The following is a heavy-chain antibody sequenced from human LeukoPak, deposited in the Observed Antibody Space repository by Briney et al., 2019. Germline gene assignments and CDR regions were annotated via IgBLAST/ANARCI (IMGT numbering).Heavy chain of an antibody. CDR3: ARPSGGSYSFEFDY. D-gene: IGHD1-26*01. CDR1: GFTFSTYW. Sequence: GGSLRLSCAASGFTFSTYWMNWVRQAPGKGLEWVANIKPDGRETYYVDSVKGRFTISRDNAKSSLYLQMNSLRAEDTAVYYCARPSGGSYSFEFDYWGQGTLVTVSS. J-gene: IGHJ4*02. V-gene: IGHV3-7*01. CDR2: IKPDGRET.